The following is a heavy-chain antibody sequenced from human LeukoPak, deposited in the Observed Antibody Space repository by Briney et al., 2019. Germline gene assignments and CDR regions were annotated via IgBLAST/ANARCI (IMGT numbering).Heavy chain of an antibody. V-gene: IGHV3-23*01. J-gene: IGHJ4*02. CDR2: ISGSGGST. CDR3: AKDKGAVAGGFDY. D-gene: IGHD6-19*01. CDR1: GFTFSSYA. Sequence: GGSLRLSCAASGFTFSSYAMSWVRQAPGKGLEWVSAISGSGGSTYYADSVKGRFTISRDNAKNSLYLQMNSLRAEDTALYYCAKDKGAVAGGFDYWGQGTLVTVSS.